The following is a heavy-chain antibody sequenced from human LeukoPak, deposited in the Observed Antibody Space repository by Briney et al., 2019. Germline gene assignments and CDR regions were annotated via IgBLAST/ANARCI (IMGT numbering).Heavy chain of an antibody. Sequence: GGSLRLSCAASGFTFSSYWMSWVRQAQGKGLEWVANIKQDGSEKYYVDSVKGRFTISRDSSKNTVYLHMNSLRDEDTAVYYCAKEQLANWGQGALVTVSS. V-gene: IGHV3-7*03. CDR1: GFTFSSYW. D-gene: IGHD6-6*01. J-gene: IGHJ4*02. CDR3: AKEQLAN. CDR2: IKQDGSEK.